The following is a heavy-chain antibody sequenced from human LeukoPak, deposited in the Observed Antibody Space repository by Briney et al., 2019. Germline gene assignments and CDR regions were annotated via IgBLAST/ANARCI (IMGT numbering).Heavy chain of an antibody. CDR3: VLAGYPQLSSDY. CDR1: GGSISSGGYY. V-gene: IGHV4-30-2*01. CDR2: IYHSGST. Sequence: PSETLSLTCTVSGGSISSGGYYWSWIRQPPGKGLEWIGYIYHSGSTYYNPSLKSRVTISVDRSKNQFSLKLSSVTAADTAVYYCVLAGYPQLSSDYWGQGTLVTVSS. J-gene: IGHJ4*02. D-gene: IGHD3-16*02.